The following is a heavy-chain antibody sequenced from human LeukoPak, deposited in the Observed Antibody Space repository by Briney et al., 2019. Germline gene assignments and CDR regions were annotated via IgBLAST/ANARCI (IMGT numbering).Heavy chain of an antibody. Sequence: SETLSLTCTVSGGSITNYYWIWIRQPPGKGLEWIGYIYYNGSTNYNPSLKSRVALSVDTSKNQFSLKLSSVTAADTAVYYCARQGVVYYYDSSGYYSYWGQGTLVTVSS. CDR2: IYYNGST. J-gene: IGHJ4*02. D-gene: IGHD3-22*01. CDR3: ARQGVVYYYDSSGYYSY. V-gene: IGHV4-59*08. CDR1: GGSITNYY.